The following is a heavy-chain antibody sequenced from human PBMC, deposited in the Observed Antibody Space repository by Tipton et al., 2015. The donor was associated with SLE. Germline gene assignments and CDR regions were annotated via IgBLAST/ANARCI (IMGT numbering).Heavy chain of an antibody. CDR1: GGSFSGYY. CDR2: INHSGST. D-gene: IGHD6-13*01. Sequence: GSLRLSCAVYGGSFSGYYWSWIRQHPGKGLEWIGEINHSGSTNYNPSLKSRVTISVDTSKNQFSLKLSSVTAADTAVYYCARVSPVAAAGTGAFDIWGQGTMVTVSS. CDR3: ARVSPVAAAGTGAFDI. J-gene: IGHJ3*02. V-gene: IGHV4-34*01.